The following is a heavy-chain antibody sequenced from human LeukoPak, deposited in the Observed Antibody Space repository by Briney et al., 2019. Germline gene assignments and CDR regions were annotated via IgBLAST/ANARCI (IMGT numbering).Heavy chain of an antibody. D-gene: IGHD3-3*01. CDR1: GYSFTSYW. CDR2: IYPGDSDT. V-gene: IGHV5-51*01. Sequence: GGSLKISCKGSGYSFTSYWIGWVRQMPGKGLEWMGIIYPGDSDTRYSPSFQGQVTISADKSISTAYLQWSSLKASDTAMYYCARHRSYDFWSGYSSEFDPWGQGTLVTVSS. J-gene: IGHJ5*02. CDR3: ARHRSYDFWSGYSSEFDP.